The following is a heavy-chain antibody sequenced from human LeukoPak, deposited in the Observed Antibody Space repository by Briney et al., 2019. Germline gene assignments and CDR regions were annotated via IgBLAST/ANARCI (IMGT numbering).Heavy chain of an antibody. CDR2: INHSGST. J-gene: IGHJ4*02. CDR1: GGSFSGYY. Sequence: PSETLSPTCAVYGGSFSGYYWSWIRQPPGKGLEWIGEINHSGSTNYNPSLKSRVTISVDTSKNQFSLKLSSVTAADTAVYYCAADGYNPFDYWGQGTLVTVSS. CDR3: AADGYNPFDY. V-gene: IGHV4-34*01. D-gene: IGHD5-24*01.